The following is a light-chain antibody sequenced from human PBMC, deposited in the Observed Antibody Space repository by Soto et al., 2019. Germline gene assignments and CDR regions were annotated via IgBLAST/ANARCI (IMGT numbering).Light chain of an antibody. CDR2: AAS. CDR1: QGISNY. J-gene: IGKJ1*01. CDR3: QKYNTAPRT. Sequence: DIQMTQSPSSLSASVGDTVTITCRASQGISNYLAWYQQKPGQVPNLLIYAASTLQSGVPSRFSGRGSGTSFTLTISSLRPEDVATYYCQKYNTAPRTFGHGTKVDI. V-gene: IGKV1-27*01.